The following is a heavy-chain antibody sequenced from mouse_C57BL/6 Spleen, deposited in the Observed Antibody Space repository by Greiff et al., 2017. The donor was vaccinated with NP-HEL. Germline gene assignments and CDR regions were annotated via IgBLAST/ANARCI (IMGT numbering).Heavy chain of an antibody. D-gene: IGHD3-2*02. CDR2: IYPGDGDT. J-gene: IGHJ2*01. Sequence: QVQLQQSGPELVKPGASVKISCKASGYAFSSSWMNWVKQRPGKGLEWIGRIYPGDGDTNYNGKFKGKATLTADKSSSTAYMQLSSLTSEDAAVYFGAEEGDSSGYGFDYWGQGTTLTVSS. CDR3: AEEGDSSGYGFDY. V-gene: IGHV1-82*01. CDR1: GYAFSSSW.